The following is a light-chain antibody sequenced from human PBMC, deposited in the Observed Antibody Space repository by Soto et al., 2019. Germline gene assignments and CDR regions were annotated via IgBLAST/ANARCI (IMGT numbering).Light chain of an antibody. V-gene: IGLV2-14*01. CDR3: SSYTSSSTLVV. J-gene: IGLJ2*01. Sequence: QSVLTQPASVSGSPGQSITISCTGTSSDVGGYNYVSWYQQNPGKAPKLMIYDVSNRPSGVSNRFSGSKSGNTASLTISGLQAEDEGDYYCSSYTSSSTLVVFGGGTKLTVL. CDR1: SSDVGGYNY. CDR2: DVS.